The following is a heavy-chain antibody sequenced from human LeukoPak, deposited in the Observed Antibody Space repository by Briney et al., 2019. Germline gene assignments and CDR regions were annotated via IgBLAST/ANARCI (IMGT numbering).Heavy chain of an antibody. CDR3: AREVVVAATPPAWFDP. V-gene: IGHV3-48*03. CDR1: GFTFSSYE. J-gene: IGHJ5*02. D-gene: IGHD2-15*01. CDR2: ISSSGSTI. Sequence: GGSLRLSCAASGFTFSSYEMNWVRRAPGKGLEWVSYISSSGSTIYYADSVKGRFTISRDNAKNSLYLQMNSLRAEDTAVYYCAREVVVAATPPAWFDPWGQGTLVTVSS.